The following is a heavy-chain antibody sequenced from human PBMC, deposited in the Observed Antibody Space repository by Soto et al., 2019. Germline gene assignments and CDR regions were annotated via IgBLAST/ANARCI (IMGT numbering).Heavy chain of an antibody. Sequence: GESLKISCKGSGYSFAGYWITWVRQKPGKGLEWMGRIDPSDSQTYYSPSFRGHVTISVTKSITTVFLQWSSLRASDAAMYYCARQIYDSDTGPNFQYYFDSWGQGTPVTVS. V-gene: IGHV5-10-1*01. J-gene: IGHJ4*02. CDR2: IDPSDSQT. CDR3: ARQIYDSDTGPNFQYYFDS. D-gene: IGHD3-22*01. CDR1: GYSFAGYW.